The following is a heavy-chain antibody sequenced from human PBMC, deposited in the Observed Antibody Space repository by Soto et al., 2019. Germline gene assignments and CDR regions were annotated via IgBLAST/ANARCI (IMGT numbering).Heavy chain of an antibody. J-gene: IGHJ4*02. CDR2: ISSTTNYT. CDR1: GFAFTRYS. D-gene: IGHD6-13*01. Sequence: GGSLRLSCAASGFAFTRYSMNWVRQAPGKGLEWVSSISSTTNYTYYADSVKGRFTISRDNSKNTLYLQMNSLRAEDTAVYYCAKDARYSNTWYYFDYWGQGTLVTVSS. V-gene: IGHV3-21*04. CDR3: AKDARYSNTWYYFDY.